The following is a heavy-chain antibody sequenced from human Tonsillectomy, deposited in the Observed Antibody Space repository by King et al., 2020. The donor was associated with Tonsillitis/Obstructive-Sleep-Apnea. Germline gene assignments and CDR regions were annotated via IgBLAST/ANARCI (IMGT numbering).Heavy chain of an antibody. CDR1: GGTINRYY. D-gene: IGHD4-17*01. Sequence: QLQESGPGLVKPSETLSLTCTVSGGTINRYYWSWIRQPPGKGMEWIGNNYHSGGTNYNPSLKSRFIISVETSNSHFSLKLNSVSSAGTAVYYFAGDYGEYGGFDPWGQGTLVTVSS. J-gene: IGHJ5*02. V-gene: IGHV4-59*01. CDR3: AGDYGEYGGFDP. CDR2: NYHSGGT.